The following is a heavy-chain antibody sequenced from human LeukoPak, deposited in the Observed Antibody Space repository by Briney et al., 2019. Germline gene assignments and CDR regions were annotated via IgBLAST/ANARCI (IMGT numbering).Heavy chain of an antibody. CDR1: GFTFSSYS. J-gene: IGHJ6*03. CDR2: ISSSSSTI. D-gene: IGHD2-2*01. CDR3: ARDSGRPAAADYYYYMDV. Sequence: PGGSLRLSCAASGFTFSSYSMNWVRQAPGKGLEWVSYISSSSSTIYYADSVKGRFTISRDNAKNSLYLQMNSLRAEDTAVYYCARDSGRPAAADYYYYMDVWGKGTTVTVSS. V-gene: IGHV3-48*04.